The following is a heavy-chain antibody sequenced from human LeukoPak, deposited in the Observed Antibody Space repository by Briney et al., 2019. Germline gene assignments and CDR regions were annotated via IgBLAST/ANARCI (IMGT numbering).Heavy chain of an antibody. V-gene: IGHV1-2*02. CDR3: ARDVTIFGVANY. CDR2: INPNSGGT. CDR1: GHTFTGYY. D-gene: IGHD3-3*01. Sequence: ASVKVSCKASGHTFTGYYMHWVRQAPGQGLEWMGWINPNSGGTNYAQKFQGRVTMTRDTSISTAYMELSRLRSDDTAVYYCARDVTIFGVANYWGQGTLVTVSS. J-gene: IGHJ4*02.